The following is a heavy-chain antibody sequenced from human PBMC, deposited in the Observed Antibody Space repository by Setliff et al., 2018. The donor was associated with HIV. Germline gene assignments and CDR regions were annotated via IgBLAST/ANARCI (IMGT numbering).Heavy chain of an antibody. V-gene: IGHV4-38-2*01. CDR2: IYHSGSI. CDR1: AYSISSGYY. Sequence: LSLTCAVSAYSISSGYYWGWIRQPPGKGLEWIGSIYHSGSIYYNPSLKSRVTISVDTSKNQFSLKLSSVTAADTAVYYCARHDGTYCGGDCYLLGYFDLWGRGTLVTVSS. J-gene: IGHJ2*01. CDR3: ARHDGTYCGGDCYLLGYFDL. D-gene: IGHD2-21*02.